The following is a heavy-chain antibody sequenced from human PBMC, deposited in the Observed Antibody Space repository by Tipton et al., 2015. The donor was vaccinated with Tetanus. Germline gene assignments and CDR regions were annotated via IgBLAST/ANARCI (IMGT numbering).Heavy chain of an antibody. CDR3: ARPGVGGYTGYYFDF. V-gene: IGHV4-39*01. D-gene: IGHD5-12*01. CDR1: GGSFSLYY. CDR2: IYYSGSS. Sequence: TLSLTCTVSGGSFSLYYWSWVRQSPGKGLEWIGSIYYSGSSYYNPTLKSRVTISVDTSKNQFSLKLDSVTAADAAVYYCARPGVGGYTGYYFDFWGQGTVVTVSS. J-gene: IGHJ4*02.